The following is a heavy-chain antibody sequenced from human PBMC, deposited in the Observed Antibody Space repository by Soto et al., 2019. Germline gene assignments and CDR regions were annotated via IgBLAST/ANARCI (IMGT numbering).Heavy chain of an antibody. V-gene: IGHV1-3*01. CDR1: GYTFTSYA. D-gene: IGHD6-13*01. J-gene: IGHJ6*03. CDR2: INAGNGNT. Sequence: ASVKVSCKASGYTFTSYAMHWVRQSPGQRLEWMGWINAGNGNTKYSQKIQGRVTITRDTSASTAYMELSSLRSEDTAVYYCARGSSSSRPYYYYYYMTSGAKGPRSPSP. CDR3: ARGSSSSRPYYYYYYMTS.